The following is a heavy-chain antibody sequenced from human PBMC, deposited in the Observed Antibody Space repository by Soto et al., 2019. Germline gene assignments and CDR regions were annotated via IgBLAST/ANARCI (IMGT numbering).Heavy chain of an antibody. V-gene: IGHV3-7*01. CDR2: IKHDGSDK. CDR1: RFTFSTYW. D-gene: IGHD2-15*01. J-gene: IGHJ5*01. CDR3: VRGSPKGYGTSWFDS. Sequence: HPGGSLRLSCAASRFTFSTYWMNWVRQAPGKGLEWVASIKHDGSDKYYVDSVKGRFTISRDNAESSLYLQMNSLTAEDTALYYCVRGSPKGYGTSWFDSWGQGTLVTVSS.